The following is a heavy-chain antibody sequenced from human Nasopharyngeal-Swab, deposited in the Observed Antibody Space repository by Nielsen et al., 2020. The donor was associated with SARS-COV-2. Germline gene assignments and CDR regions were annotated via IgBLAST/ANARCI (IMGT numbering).Heavy chain of an antibody. CDR3: ARDRGALNV. CDR2: TYYRSQWYS. V-gene: IGHV6-1*01. D-gene: IGHD3-10*01. J-gene: IGHJ6*02. Sequence: SQTLSLTCALSGDSVSRNNAAWRWIRQSPSRGLEWLGRTYYRSQWYSDYAVSVKSRITINPDTAKNQFSLQLNSVTPEDTAVYYCARDRGALNVWGQGTTVTVSS. CDR1: GDSVSRNNAA.